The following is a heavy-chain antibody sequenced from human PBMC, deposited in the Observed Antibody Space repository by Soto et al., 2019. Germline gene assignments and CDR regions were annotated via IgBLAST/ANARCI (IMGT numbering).Heavy chain of an antibody. CDR1: GGTFSSYA. CDR2: IIPIFGTA. V-gene: IGHV1-69*13. D-gene: IGHD3-10*01. J-gene: IGHJ6*02. Sequence: ASVKVSCKASGGTFSSYAISWVRQAPGQGLEWMGGIIPIFGTANYAQKFQGRVTITADESTSTAYMELSSLRSEDTAVYYCARSRVGPWLYGSARSNARYYYGMDVGGQGTTVTVSS. CDR3: ARSRVGPWLYGSARSNARYYYGMDV.